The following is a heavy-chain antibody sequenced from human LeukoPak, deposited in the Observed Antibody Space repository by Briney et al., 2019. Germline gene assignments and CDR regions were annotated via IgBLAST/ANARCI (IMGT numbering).Heavy chain of an antibody. Sequence: ASVKVSCKASGYTFLGYYLHWVRQAPGQGLEWMGWINPNSGGTNYAQKFQGRFTLTRDTSIHTAYMDLSRLISDDTAIYYCATCGGYNWNIAGEDFDYWGQGTLVTVSS. CDR2: INPNSGGT. J-gene: IGHJ4*02. D-gene: IGHD1/OR15-1a*01. V-gene: IGHV1-2*02. CDR3: ATCGGYNWNIAGEDFDY. CDR1: GYTFLGYY.